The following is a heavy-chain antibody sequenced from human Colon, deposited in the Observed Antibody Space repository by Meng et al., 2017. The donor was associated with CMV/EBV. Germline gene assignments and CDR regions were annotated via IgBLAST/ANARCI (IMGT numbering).Heavy chain of an antibody. CDR3: ARGGKIISSSDNDKWFDA. D-gene: IGHD3-16*01. CDR1: VGSVNGGSNY. V-gene: IGHV4-61*01. J-gene: IGHJ5*02. CDR2: ISYSGST. Sequence: GSLRLSCTISVGSVNGGSNYWSWIRRPPGKGLEWIGYISYSGSTHYNPSLKSRVTMPVDLSKKQISLKVSSVTAADTAVYYCARGGKIISSSDNDKWFDAWGQGTLVTVSS.